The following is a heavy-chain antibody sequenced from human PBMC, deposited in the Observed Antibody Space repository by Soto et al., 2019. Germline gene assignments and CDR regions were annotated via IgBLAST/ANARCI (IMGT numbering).Heavy chain of an antibody. CDR1: GGSISSSGYY. CDR2: IYDSGST. V-gene: IGHV4-31*03. CDR3: AREEGGGYDHRWFDP. J-gene: IGHJ5*02. D-gene: IGHD5-12*01. Sequence: QVQLQESGPGLVKPSQTLSLTCTVSGGSISSSGYYWSWIRQHPGKGLEWIGYIYDSGSTYYNPSLKSRVTISVDTSKNQFSRKLSSVIAADTAVYYCAREEGGGYDHRWFDPWGQGTLVTVSS.